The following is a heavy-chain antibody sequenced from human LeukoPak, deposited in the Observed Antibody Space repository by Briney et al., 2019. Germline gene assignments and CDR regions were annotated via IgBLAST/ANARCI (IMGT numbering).Heavy chain of an antibody. CDR3: ALRGRELTLDY. V-gene: IGHV3-23*01. CDR1: GFTLGSYA. CDR2: ISGSGGST. Sequence: GGSLRLSCAASGFTLGSYAMSWVRQAPGKGLEWVSAISGSGGSTYYADSVKGRFTISRDNSKNTLYLQMNSLRAEDTAVYYCALRGRELTLDYWGQGTLVTVSS. J-gene: IGHJ4*02. D-gene: IGHD1-26*01.